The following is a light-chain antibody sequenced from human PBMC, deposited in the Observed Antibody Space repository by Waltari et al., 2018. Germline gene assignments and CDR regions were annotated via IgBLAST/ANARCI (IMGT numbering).Light chain of an antibody. CDR2: DTS. CDR1: TGDVTSGHY. Sequence: QAVVTQEPSLTVSPGGTVTLTCGSSTGDVTSGHYPNWFQQKPGQAHRTLIYDTSNKHSWTPARFSGSLLGGKAALTLSGAQPEDEAEYYCLLSYSGARVFGGGTKLTVL. V-gene: IGLV7-46*01. CDR3: LLSYSGARV. J-gene: IGLJ3*02.